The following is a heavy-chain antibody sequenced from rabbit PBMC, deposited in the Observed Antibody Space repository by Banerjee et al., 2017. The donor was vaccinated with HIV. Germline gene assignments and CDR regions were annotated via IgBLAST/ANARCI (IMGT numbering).Heavy chain of an antibody. Sequence: QQLVESGGGLVKPGASLTLTCTASGFSFSSGYDMSWVRQAPGKGLEWIGYIYTGSGSTYYASWAKGRFTISKTSSTTVTLQMTSLTAADTATYFCARSNDHAGDPDWLDLWGQGTLVTVS. CDR3: ARSNDHAGDPDWLDL. J-gene: IGHJ5*01. V-gene: IGHV1S40*01. D-gene: IGHD2-1*01. CDR2: IYTGSGST. CDR1: GFSFSSGYD.